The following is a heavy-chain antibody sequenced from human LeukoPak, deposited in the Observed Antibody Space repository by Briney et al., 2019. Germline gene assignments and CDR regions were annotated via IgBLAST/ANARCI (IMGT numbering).Heavy chain of an antibody. V-gene: IGHV3-74*01. D-gene: IGHD2-15*01. J-gene: IGHJ3*02. CDR2: IQYDGSTT. CDR1: GFSFSSYW. Sequence: PGGSLRLSCAASGFSFSSYWMHWVRQAPGKGLVWVARIQYDGSTTNYADSVKGRFTISRVNAKKTLYVQMNSLRAEDTAVYYCARALVAGVTLNALDIWGRGTMVTVSS. CDR3: ARALVAGVTLNALDI.